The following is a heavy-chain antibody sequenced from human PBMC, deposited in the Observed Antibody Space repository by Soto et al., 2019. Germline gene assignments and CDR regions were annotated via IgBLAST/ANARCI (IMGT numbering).Heavy chain of an antibody. CDR2: INPNSGGT. CDR3: ARGGGVVVVPAAIQIEDYYYYGMDV. D-gene: IGHD2-2*02. Sequence: ASVKVSCKASGYTFTGYYMHWVRQAPGQGLEWMGWINPNSGGTNYAQKFQGWVTMTRDTSISTAYMELSRLRSDDTAVYYCARGGGVVVVPAAIQIEDYYYYGMDVWGQGTTVTV. J-gene: IGHJ6*02. CDR1: GYTFTGYY. V-gene: IGHV1-2*04.